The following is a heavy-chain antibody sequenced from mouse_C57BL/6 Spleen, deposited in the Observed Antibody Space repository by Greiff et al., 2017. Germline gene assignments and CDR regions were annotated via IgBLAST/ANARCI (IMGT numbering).Heavy chain of an antibody. CDR2: IDPSDSYT. CDR1: GYTFTSYW. J-gene: IGHJ2*01. V-gene: IGHV1-69*01. D-gene: IGHD1-1*01. Sequence: VQLQQPGAELVMPGASVKLSCKASGYTFTSYWMHWVKQRPGQGLEWIGEIDPSDSYTNYNQKFKGKSTLTVDKSSSTAYMQRSSLTSEYSAVYYCARDGSSRYYFDYWGQGTTLTVSS. CDR3: ARDGSSRYYFDY.